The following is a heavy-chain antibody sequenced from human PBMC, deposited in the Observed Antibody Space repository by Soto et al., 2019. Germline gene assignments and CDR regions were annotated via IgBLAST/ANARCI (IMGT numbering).Heavy chain of an antibody. CDR2: LSGSAVTT. CDR1: GFAFNNYA. CDR3: AKVHYSGNYYNY. J-gene: IGHJ4*02. V-gene: IGHV3-23*01. D-gene: IGHD1-26*01. Sequence: PGGSLRLSCAASGFAFNNYAMSWVRQAPGKGLEWVSDLSGSAVTTHYADSVKGRFTISRDNSKNTLYLQMNSLRAEDTAVYYCAKVHYSGNYYNYWGQGTLVTVS.